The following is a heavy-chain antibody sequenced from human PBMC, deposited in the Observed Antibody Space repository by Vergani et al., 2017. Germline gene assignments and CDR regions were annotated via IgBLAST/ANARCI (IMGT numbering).Heavy chain of an antibody. CDR1: GFTFSSNY. Sequence: EVQLVETGGGLIQPGGSLRFSCAASGFTFSSNYMSWVRQAPGKGLEWVSVIYSGGSTYYADSVKGRFTISRDNSKNTLYLQMNSLRAEDTAVYYCARVGSGYDRYYYYYYMDVWGKGTTVTVSS. CDR2: IYSGGST. D-gene: IGHD5-12*01. V-gene: IGHV3-53*02. CDR3: ARVGSGYDRYYYYYYMDV. J-gene: IGHJ6*03.